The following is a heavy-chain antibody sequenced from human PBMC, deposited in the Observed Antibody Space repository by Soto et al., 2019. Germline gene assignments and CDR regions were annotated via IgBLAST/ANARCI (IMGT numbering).Heavy chain of an antibody. V-gene: IGHV1-18*01. J-gene: IGHJ4*02. D-gene: IGHD6-19*01. CDR1: DYTFTRNG. Sequence: QVQLVQSGAEVKKPGASVKVSCKASDYTFTRNGISWVRQAPGQGLEWMGWISGYSGSTNYAQKFQGRVTMTTDTPTSTAYMGLRSLSSDDPAVYYGAPFCSSGWPRGHVDNWGQGTLVTVSS. CDR2: ISGYSGST. CDR3: APFCSSGWPRGHVDN.